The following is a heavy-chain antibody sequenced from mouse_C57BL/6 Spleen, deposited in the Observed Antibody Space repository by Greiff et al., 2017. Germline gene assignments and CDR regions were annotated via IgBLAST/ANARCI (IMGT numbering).Heavy chain of an antibody. Sequence: QVQLQQPGAELVKPGASVKLSCKASGYTFTSYWMHWVKQRPGQGLEWIGMIHPNSGSTNYNEKFKSKATLTVDKSSSTAYMQLSSLTSEDSAVYYCASPYDPFAYWGQGTLVTVSA. CDR3: ASPYDPFAY. D-gene: IGHD2-12*01. CDR1: GYTFTSYW. CDR2: IHPNSGST. V-gene: IGHV1-64*01. J-gene: IGHJ3*01.